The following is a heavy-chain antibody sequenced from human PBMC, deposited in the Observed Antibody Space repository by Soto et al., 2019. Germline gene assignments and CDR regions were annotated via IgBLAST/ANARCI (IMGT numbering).Heavy chain of an antibody. J-gene: IGHJ6*02. CDR3: ARGSGHYYYYYGMDV. V-gene: IGHV1-69*02. Sequence: SVKVSCKTSARTFSSYTISWVRQAPGQGLEWMGRIIPILGIANYAQKFQGRVTITADKSTSTAYMELSSLRSEDTAVYYCARGSGHYYYYYGMDVWGQGTTVTVSS. CDR1: ARTFSSYT. CDR2: IIPILGIA. D-gene: IGHD3-10*01.